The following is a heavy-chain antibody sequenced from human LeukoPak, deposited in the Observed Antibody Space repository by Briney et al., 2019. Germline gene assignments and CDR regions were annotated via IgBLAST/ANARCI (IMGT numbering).Heavy chain of an antibody. V-gene: IGHV3-64*01. Sequence: GGSLRLSCAASGFTFSSYAMHWVRQAPGKGLEYVSTINSNGGSTYYANSVKGRFTISRDNSKNTLYLQMNSLRAEDTAVYYCARVLRGTSSSLDYWGQGTLVTVSS. CDR2: INSNGGST. D-gene: IGHD6-13*01. J-gene: IGHJ4*02. CDR3: ARVLRGTSSSLDY. CDR1: GFTFSSYA.